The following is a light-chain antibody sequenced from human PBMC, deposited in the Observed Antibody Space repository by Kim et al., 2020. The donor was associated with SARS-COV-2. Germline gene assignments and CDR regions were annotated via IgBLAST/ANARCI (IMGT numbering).Light chain of an antibody. CDR3: QHYDTWPRET. Sequence: SPGDRVTLSCKTSQSVSGNLAWFQQKPGQSPRLLIYGASIRPTGIPARFSGSGSGTEYTLTISSLQSEDFVVYYYQHYDTWPRETFGQGTKVDIK. J-gene: IGKJ1*01. V-gene: IGKV3-15*01. CDR2: GAS. CDR1: QSVSGN.